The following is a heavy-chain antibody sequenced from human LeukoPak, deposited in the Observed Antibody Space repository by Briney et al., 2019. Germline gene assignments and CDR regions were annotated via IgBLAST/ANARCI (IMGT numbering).Heavy chain of an antibody. V-gene: IGHV1-18*01. CDR3: ARIYCTNGVCRRLFDY. D-gene: IGHD2-8*01. Sequence: ASVKVSCKASGYTFTSYGISWVRQAPGHGVEWMGWISAYNGNTNYAQKLQGRVTMTTDTSTSTAYMELRSLRSDDTAVYYCARIYCTNGVCRRLFDYWGQGTLVTVSS. CDR1: GYTFTSYG. CDR2: ISAYNGNT. J-gene: IGHJ4*02.